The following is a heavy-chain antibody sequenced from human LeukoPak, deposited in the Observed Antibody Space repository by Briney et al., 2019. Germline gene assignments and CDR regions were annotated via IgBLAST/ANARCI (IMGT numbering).Heavy chain of an antibody. CDR1: GFTFSNYA. V-gene: IGHV3-23*01. J-gene: IGHJ5*02. D-gene: IGHD4-17*01. CDR3: AKIGTVTSWYNWFDP. Sequence: GGSLRLSCAASGFTFSNYAMGWVRQAPGKGLEWVSTVSGSGIGGGRTYYADSVKGRFSISRDDSKNTLYLQMNSLRAEDSAVYYCAKIGTVTSWYNWFDPWGQGTLVTVSS. CDR2: VSGSGIGGGRT.